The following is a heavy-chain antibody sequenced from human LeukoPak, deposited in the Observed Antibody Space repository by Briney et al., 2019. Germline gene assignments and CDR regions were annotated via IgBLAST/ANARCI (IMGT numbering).Heavy chain of an antibody. CDR1: GFSFSDYY. V-gene: IGHV3-11*06. CDR3: ARAQSGYCSSTSCLSDWFDP. Sequence: GGSLRLSCAASGFSFSDYYMSWIRQAPGEGLEWISSISSSSTYTNYADSVKGRFTISRDNSKNTLYLQMNSLRAEDTAVYYCARAQSGYCSSTSCLSDWFDPWGQGTLVTVSS. CDR2: ISSSSTYT. D-gene: IGHD2-2*03. J-gene: IGHJ5*02.